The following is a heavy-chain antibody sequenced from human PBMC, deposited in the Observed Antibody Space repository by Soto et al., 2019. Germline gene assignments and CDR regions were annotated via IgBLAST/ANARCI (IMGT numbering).Heavy chain of an antibody. CDR2: MNSDGSTT. J-gene: IGHJ4*02. Sequence: EVQLVESGGGLVQPGGSLRLSCVASGFTFSSYWMHWVRQAPGKGLVWVSRMNSDGSTTNYADSVKGRFIISRDNSKNTLYLQINSLRVEDTAVYYCATAGSYRFDYWGQGTLVT. D-gene: IGHD3-10*01. CDR1: GFTFSSYW. CDR3: ATAGSYRFDY. V-gene: IGHV3-74*01.